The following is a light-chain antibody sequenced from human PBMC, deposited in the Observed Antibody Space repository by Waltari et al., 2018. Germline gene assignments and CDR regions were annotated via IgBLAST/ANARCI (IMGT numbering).Light chain of an antibody. CDR3: SSYAGSHNLV. Sequence: QSALTQPPSASGSPGQSVTISCTGTSSDVGGYNYVSWYQQHPGKAPKLMIYEVSKRPSGVPDRFCGSKPGNTASLTVSGLQAEDEADYYCSSYAGSHNLVFGAGTKLTVL. CDR2: EVS. V-gene: IGLV2-8*01. J-gene: IGLJ2*01. CDR1: SSDVGGYNY.